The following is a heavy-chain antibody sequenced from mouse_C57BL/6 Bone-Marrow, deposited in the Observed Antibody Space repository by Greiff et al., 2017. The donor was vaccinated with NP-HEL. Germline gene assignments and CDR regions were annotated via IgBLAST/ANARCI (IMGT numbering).Heavy chain of an antibody. V-gene: IGHV5-12*01. CDR3: ARHAPSHYYGYAMDY. D-gene: IGHD1-2*01. Sequence: EVKLVESGGGLVQPGGSLKLSCAASGFTFSDYYMYWVRQTPEKRLEWVAYISNGGGSTYYPDTVKGRFTISRDNAKNTLYLQMSRLKSEDTAMYYCARHAPSHYYGYAMDYWGQGTSVTVSS. CDR1: GFTFSDYY. CDR2: ISNGGGST. J-gene: IGHJ4*01.